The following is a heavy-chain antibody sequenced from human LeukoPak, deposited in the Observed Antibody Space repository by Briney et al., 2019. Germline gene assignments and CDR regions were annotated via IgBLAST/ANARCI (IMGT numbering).Heavy chain of an antibody. V-gene: IGHV1-69*04. CDR3: ARSGLLPAGGSYYDY. CDR2: IIPILGIA. Sequence: SVKVSCKASGGTFSSYAISWVRQAPGQGLEWMGRIIPILGIANYAQKFQGRVTITADKSTSTAYMELSSLRSEDTAVYYCARSGLLPAGGSYYDYWGQGTLVTVSS. J-gene: IGHJ4*02. CDR1: GGTFSSYA. D-gene: IGHD3-3*01.